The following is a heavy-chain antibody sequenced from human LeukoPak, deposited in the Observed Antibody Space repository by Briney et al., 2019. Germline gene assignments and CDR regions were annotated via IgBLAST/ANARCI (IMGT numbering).Heavy chain of an antibody. CDR3: ARDLDIAVVAEALRHYCSDV. D-gene: IGHD2-15*01. CDR2: LSPFNGNT. V-gene: IGHV1-18*01. J-gene: IGHJ6*02. CDR1: GYTFTSYC. Sequence: ASVKVSCNASGYTFTSYCFSWVRQAPGQGLEWMGWLSPFNGNTNYAQKVQGRVTMTTDTSTSTVYMELRSLRSDDTAVYYCARDLDIAVVAEALRHYCSDVWGQGTTVTVSS.